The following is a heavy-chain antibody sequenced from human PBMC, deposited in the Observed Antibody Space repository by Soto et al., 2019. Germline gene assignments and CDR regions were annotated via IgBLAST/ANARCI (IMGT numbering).Heavy chain of an antibody. CDR2: IIPYYNTL. CDR1: EGTFNSYA. CDR3: ASGASRWYPYFFDS. J-gene: IGHJ4*02. D-gene: IGHD6-13*01. Sequence: QAQVVQSGAEMRKPGSSVKLSCKASEGTFNSYAIAWVRQAPGQGLEWMGGIIPYYNTLNYAQKFQDRVTITADDSTNTAYMELSSLRSDDTAVYFCASGASRWYPYFFDSWAQGTLVTVSS. V-gene: IGHV1-69*01.